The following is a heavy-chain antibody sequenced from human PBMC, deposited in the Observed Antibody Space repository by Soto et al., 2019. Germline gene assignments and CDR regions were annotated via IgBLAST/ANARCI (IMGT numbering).Heavy chain of an antibody. CDR2: IKQDGSEK. CDR1: GFTFSSYW. CDR3: ARVALRFLEWLLYFDY. J-gene: IGHJ4*02. Sequence: GESLKISCAASGFTFSSYWMSWVRQAPGKGLEWVANIKQDGSEKYYVDSVKGRFTISRDNAKNSLYLQMNSLRAEDTAVYYCARVALRFLEWLLYFDYWGQGTLVTVSS. D-gene: IGHD3-3*01. V-gene: IGHV3-7*01.